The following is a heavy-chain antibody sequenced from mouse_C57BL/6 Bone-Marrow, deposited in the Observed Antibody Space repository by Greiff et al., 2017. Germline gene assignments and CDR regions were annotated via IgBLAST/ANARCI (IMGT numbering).Heavy chain of an antibody. Sequence: QVQLKQPGAELVRPGTSVKLSCKASGYTFTSYWMHWVKQRPGQGLEWIGVIDPSDSYTNYNQKFKGKATLTVDTSSSTAYMQLSSLTSEDSAVYYGARGAGSSPYWYVDVWGTGTTVTVSS. CDR2: IDPSDSYT. CDR1: GYTFTSYW. J-gene: IGHJ1*03. D-gene: IGHD1-1*01. CDR3: ARGAGSSPYWYVDV. V-gene: IGHV1-59*01.